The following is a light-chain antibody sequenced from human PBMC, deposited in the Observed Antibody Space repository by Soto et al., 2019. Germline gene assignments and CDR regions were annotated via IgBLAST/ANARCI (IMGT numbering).Light chain of an antibody. CDR2: DVS. J-gene: IGLJ2*01. V-gene: IGLV2-14*03. CDR1: SSDVGGYNF. Sequence: QSALTQPASASGSPGQSVTISCTGTSSDVGGYNFVSWYQHHPGKAPKLMIYDVSKRPSGVSDRFSGSKSGNTASLTISGLQAEDEADYYCSSYTGSSTLGVFGGGTKLTVL. CDR3: SSYTGSSTLGV.